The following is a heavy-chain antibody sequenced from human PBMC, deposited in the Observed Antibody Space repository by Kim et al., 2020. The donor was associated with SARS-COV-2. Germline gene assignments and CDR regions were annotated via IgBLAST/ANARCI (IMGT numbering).Heavy chain of an antibody. V-gene: IGHV3-23*01. CDR1: GFTFSSYA. D-gene: IGHD5-12*01. CDR2: ISGSGGST. CDR3: AKDLKGHIVATITLLASRRGFDY. J-gene: IGHJ4*02. Sequence: GGSLRLSCAASGFTFSSYAMSWVRQAPGKGLEWVSAISGSGGSTYYADSVKGRFTISRDNSKNTLYLQMNSLRAEDTAVYYCAKDLKGHIVATITLLASRRGFDYWGQGTLVTVSS.